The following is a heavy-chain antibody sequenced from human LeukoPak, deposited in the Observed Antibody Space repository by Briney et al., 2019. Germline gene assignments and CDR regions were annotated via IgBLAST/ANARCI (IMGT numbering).Heavy chain of an antibody. CDR2: INPSGGST. CDR3: ARDPKDDSSGYYYFDY. CDR1: GYTFTSYY. D-gene: IGHD3-22*01. Sequence: ASVKVSCKASGYTFTSYYMHWVRQAPGQGLEWMGIINPSGGSTSYAQKFQGRVTMTRDMSTSTVYMELSSLRSEDTAVYYCARDPKDDSSGYYYFDYWGQGTLVTVSS. V-gene: IGHV1-46*01. J-gene: IGHJ4*02.